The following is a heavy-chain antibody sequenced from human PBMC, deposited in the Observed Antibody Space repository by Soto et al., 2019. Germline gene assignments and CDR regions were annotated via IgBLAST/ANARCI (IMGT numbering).Heavy chain of an antibody. CDR1: GGSISSGGYY. J-gene: IGHJ4*02. Sequence: QVQLQESGPGLVKPSQTLSLTCTVSGGSISSGGYYWSWIRQHPGKGLEWIGYIYYSGSTYYNPSFKSRVTISVDTSKNQFSLKLSSVTAADMAVYYCARNLDSGGIYFDYWGQGTLVTVSS. CDR2: IYYSGST. CDR3: ARNLDSGGIYFDY. D-gene: IGHD2-15*01. V-gene: IGHV4-31*03.